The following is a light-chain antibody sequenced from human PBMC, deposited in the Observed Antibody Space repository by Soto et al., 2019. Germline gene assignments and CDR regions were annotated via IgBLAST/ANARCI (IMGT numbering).Light chain of an antibody. J-gene: IGLJ1*01. CDR2: DVN. V-gene: IGLV2-14*03. CDR1: SSDVGRYNY. CDR3: SPITTRSTFA. Sequence: QSVLAQPASVPGSRGQSITISCTGTSSDVGRYNYVSWFQQHPGKVPKLIIYDVNNWPSGVSDRFSGSKSGNTASLTISGLRPEDEADYYCSPITTRSTFAFRSRTKVTGL.